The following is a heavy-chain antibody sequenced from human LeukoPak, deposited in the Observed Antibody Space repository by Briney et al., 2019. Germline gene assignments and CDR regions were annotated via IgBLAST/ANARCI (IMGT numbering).Heavy chain of an antibody. V-gene: IGHV4-59*01. Sequence: SETLSLTCTVSGGSISSYYWSWIRQPPGKGLEWIGYIYYSGSTNYNPSLKSRVTISVDTSKNQFSLKLSSVTAADTAVYYCARVRPTCGGDCKDAFDIWGQGTMVTVSS. D-gene: IGHD2-21*02. CDR1: GGSISSYY. CDR2: IYYSGST. J-gene: IGHJ3*02. CDR3: ARVRPTCGGDCKDAFDI.